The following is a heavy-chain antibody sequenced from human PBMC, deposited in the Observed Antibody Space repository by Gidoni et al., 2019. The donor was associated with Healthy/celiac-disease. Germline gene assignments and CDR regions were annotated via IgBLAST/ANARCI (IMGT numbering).Heavy chain of an antibody. J-gene: IGHJ5*02. D-gene: IGHD6-19*01. V-gene: IGHV4-39*01. Sequence: QLQLQESGPGLVKPSETLSLTCTVSAGSSSSSSYYWGWIRQPPGKGLEWIGSIYYSGSTYYNPSLKSRVTISVDTSKNQFSLKLSSVTAADTAVYYCARYGGAAVAGVGGDWFDPWGQGTLVTVSS. CDR3: ARYGGAAVAGVGGDWFDP. CDR1: AGSSSSSSYY. CDR2: IYYSGST.